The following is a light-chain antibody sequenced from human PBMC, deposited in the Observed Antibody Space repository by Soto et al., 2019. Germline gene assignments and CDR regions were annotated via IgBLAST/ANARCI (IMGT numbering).Light chain of an antibody. Sequence: QSALTQSAFVSGSPGQSITISCTGTSSDVGNYNYVSWYQQHPGEVPKLIIFNVNNRPSGVSNRFSGSKSGNTASLTISGLQSEDEADYYCSSFTSSTTYVFGTGTKLTVL. CDR2: NVN. V-gene: IGLV2-14*01. CDR1: SSDVGNYNY. CDR3: SSFTSSTTYV. J-gene: IGLJ1*01.